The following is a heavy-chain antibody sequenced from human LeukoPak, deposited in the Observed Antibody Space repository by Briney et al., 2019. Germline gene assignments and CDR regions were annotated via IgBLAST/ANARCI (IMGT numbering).Heavy chain of an antibody. Sequence: SQTLSLTCAISGDSVSSNSAAWNWIRQSPSRGLEWLGRTYYRSKWYNDYAVSVKSRITINPDTSKNQFSLQLNSVTPEDTAAYYCAREIYCSSTSCYHYYYYMDVWGKGTTVTVSS. D-gene: IGHD2-2*01. CDR3: AREIYCSSTSCYHYYYYMDV. CDR2: TYYRSKWYN. J-gene: IGHJ6*03. CDR1: GDSVSSNSAA. V-gene: IGHV6-1*01.